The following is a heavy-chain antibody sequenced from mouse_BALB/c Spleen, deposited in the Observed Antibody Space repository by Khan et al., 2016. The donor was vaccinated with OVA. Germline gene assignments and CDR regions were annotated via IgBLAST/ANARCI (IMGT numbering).Heavy chain of an antibody. CDR1: GFNIKDTY. Sequence: VQLQQSGAELVKPGASVKLSCTASGFNIKDTYMYWVKQRPEQGLEWIGRIDPSNGNTKYDPNFQGKATITADTSSNTAYLQLSSRTSEDTAGYYCALRGDIYEVYYGYPMDYWGQRTSVTVSS. V-gene: IGHV14-3*02. CDR3: ALRGDIYEVYYGYPMDY. D-gene: IGHD2-3*01. CDR2: IDPSNGNT. J-gene: IGHJ4*01.